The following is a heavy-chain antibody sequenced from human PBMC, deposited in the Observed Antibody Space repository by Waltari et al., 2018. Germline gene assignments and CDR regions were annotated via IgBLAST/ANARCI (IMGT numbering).Heavy chain of an antibody. CDR2: ISSSSSTI. CDR3: ARDTERGYSYGWDY. Sequence: EVQLVESGGGLVQPGGSLRLSCAASGFTFSSYSMNWVSQAPGKGLEWVSYISSSSSTIYYADSVKGRFTISRDNAKNSLYLQMNSLRAEDTAVYYCARDTERGYSYGWDYWGQGTLVTVSS. D-gene: IGHD5-18*01. J-gene: IGHJ4*02. V-gene: IGHV3-48*01. CDR1: GFTFSSYS.